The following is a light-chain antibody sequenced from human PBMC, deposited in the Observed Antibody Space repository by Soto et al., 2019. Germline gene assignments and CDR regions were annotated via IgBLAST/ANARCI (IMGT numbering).Light chain of an antibody. V-gene: IGLV2-23*02. CDR2: EVS. Sequence: SVLTQPASVSGSPGQSITISCTGTSSDDGSYNLVSWYQQHPGKAPKLMIYEVSKRPSGVFNRFSGSKSGNTASLTISGLQAEDEADYYCCSYAGSSTYVFGTGTKVTVL. CDR3: CSYAGSSTYV. CDR1: SSDDGSYNL. J-gene: IGLJ1*01.